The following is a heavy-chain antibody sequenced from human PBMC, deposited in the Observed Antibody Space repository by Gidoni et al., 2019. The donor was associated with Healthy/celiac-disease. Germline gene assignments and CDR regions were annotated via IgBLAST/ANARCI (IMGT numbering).Heavy chain of an antibody. D-gene: IGHD3-22*01. J-gene: IGHJ4*02. CDR2: IKSKTDGGTT. V-gene: IGHV3-15*01. Sequence: EVQLVESGGGLVKPGGSLRRSCAASGFTFSNAWMSWVRQAPGKGLEWVGRIKSKTDGGTTDYAAPVKGRFTISRDDSKNTLYLQMNSLKTEDTAVYYCLGSDYYDSSGYYPSLDYFDYWGQGTLVNVSS. CDR1: GFTFSNAW. CDR3: LGSDYYDSSGYYPSLDYFDY.